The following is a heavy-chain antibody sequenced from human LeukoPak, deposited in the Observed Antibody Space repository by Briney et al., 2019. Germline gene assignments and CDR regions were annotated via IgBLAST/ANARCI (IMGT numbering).Heavy chain of an antibody. CDR2: IYHSGST. CDR3: ASSGGYSGYDSAQIDY. V-gene: IGHV4-30-2*01. Sequence: SQTLSLTCTVSGGSISSGGYYWSWIRQPPGKGLEWIGYIYHSGSTYYNPSLKSRVTISVDRSKNQFSLKLSSVTAADTAVYYCASSGGYSGYDSAQIDYWGQGTLVTVSS. J-gene: IGHJ4*02. D-gene: IGHD5-12*01. CDR1: GGSISSGGYY.